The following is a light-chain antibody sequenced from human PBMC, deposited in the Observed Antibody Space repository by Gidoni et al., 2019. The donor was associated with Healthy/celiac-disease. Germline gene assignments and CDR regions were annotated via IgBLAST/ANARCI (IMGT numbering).Light chain of an antibody. Sequence: SYVLTQPPSVSVAPGQTARITCGGNNIGSKSVHWYQQKPGQAPVLVVYDDSDRPSGIPGRFSGSNSGNTATLTISWVEAGDEADYYCQVWDSSSDHPLVVFGGGTKLTVL. CDR1: NIGSKS. CDR2: DDS. CDR3: QVWDSSSDHPLVV. J-gene: IGLJ2*01. V-gene: IGLV3-21*02.